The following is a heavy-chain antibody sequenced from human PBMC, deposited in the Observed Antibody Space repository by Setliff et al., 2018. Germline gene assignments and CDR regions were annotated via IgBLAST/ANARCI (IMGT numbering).Heavy chain of an antibody. CDR2: IYSGGST. Sequence: SETLSLTCTVSGGSFSNYYWGWVRQPPGKGLEVLGYIYSGGSTNSNPSLRSRVSISLSMSQNRISLRLSSVTAADTAMYYCARYGERGGLDDFDIWGQGTMVTVSS. J-gene: IGHJ3*02. V-gene: IGHV4-4*08. D-gene: IGHD2-21*01. CDR1: GGSFSNYY. CDR3: ARYGERGGLDDFDI.